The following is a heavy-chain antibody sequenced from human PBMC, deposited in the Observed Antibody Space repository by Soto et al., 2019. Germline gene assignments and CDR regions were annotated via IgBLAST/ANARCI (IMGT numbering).Heavy chain of an antibody. V-gene: IGHV4-59*01. CDR1: GGSISSYY. Sequence: PSETLSLTCTVSGGSISSYYWSWIRQPPGKGLEWIGYIYYSATTNYNPSLKSRVTISVDTSKNQFSLKLTSVTAADTAVCYRARALWGQHGNINWLDPWGKGTLATVSS. CDR2: IYYSATT. J-gene: IGHJ5*02. D-gene: IGHD3-16*01. CDR3: ARALWGQHGNINWLDP.